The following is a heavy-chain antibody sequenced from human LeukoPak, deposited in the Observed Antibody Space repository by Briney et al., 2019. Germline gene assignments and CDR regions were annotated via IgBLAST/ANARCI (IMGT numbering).Heavy chain of an antibody. CDR3: ATYYDILTGYPTPFDY. V-gene: IGHV1-18*01. CDR2: ISAYNGNT. Sequence: ASVKVSCKASGYTFTSYGISWVRQAPGQGLEWMGWISAYNGNTNYAQKLQGRVTMTTDTSTSTAYMELRSLRSDDTAVYYCATYYDILTGYPTPFDYWGQGTLVTVSS. D-gene: IGHD3-9*01. J-gene: IGHJ4*02. CDR1: GYTFTSYG.